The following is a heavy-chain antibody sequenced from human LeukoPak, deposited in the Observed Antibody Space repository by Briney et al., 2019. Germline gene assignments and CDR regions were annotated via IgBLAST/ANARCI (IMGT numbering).Heavy chain of an antibody. V-gene: IGHV7-4-1*02. Sequence: GVSVKVSCKASGYTFTSYAMNWVRQAPGQGLEWMGWINTNTGNPTYAQGFTGRFVFSLDTSVSTAYLQISSLKAEDTAVYYCARGEGSAVAALNWFDPWGQGTLVTVSS. CDR2: INTNTGNP. CDR1: GYTFTSYA. D-gene: IGHD6-19*01. CDR3: ARGEGSAVAALNWFDP. J-gene: IGHJ5*02.